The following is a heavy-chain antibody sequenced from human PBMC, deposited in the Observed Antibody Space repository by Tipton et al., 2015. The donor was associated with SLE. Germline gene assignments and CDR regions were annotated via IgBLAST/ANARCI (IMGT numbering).Heavy chain of an antibody. CDR2: IYYSGST. J-gene: IGHJ6*03. V-gene: IGHV4-59*12. D-gene: IGHD4-17*01. CDR3: ARVSAMTTVTTSYYYMDV. CDR1: GGSISSYY. Sequence: TLSLTCTVSGGSISSYYWSWIRQPPGKGLEWIGYIYYSGSTNYNPSLKSRVTISVDTSKNQFSLKLSSVTAVDTAVYYCARVSAMTTVTTSYYYMDVWGKGTTVTVSS.